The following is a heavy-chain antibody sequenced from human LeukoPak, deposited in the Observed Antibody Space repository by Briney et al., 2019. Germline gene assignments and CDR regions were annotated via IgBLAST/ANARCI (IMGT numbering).Heavy chain of an antibody. CDR2: ISYDGSNK. CDR3: ARSPHTRIDY. J-gene: IGHJ4*02. Sequence: GGSLRLSCAASGFTFSSYAMHWVRQAPGKGLEWVAVISYDGSNKYYADSVKGRFTISRDNAKNSLYLQMNSLRAEDTAVYYCARSPHTRIDYWGQGTLVTVSS. CDR1: GFTFSSYA. V-gene: IGHV3-30-3*01. D-gene: IGHD2-2*01.